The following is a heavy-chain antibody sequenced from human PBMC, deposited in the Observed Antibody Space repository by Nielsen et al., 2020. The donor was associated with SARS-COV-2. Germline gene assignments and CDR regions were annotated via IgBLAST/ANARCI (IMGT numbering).Heavy chain of an antibody. V-gene: IGHV7-4-1*02. CDR1: GYTFTSYA. Sequence: ASVKVSRKASGYTFTSYAMNWVRQAPGQGLEWMGWINTNTGSPTYAQGFTGRFIFSLDTSVSTAYLQISSLKAEDTAVYYCARDVDSSSPNYYGMDVWGQGTTVTVSS. D-gene: IGHD6-13*01. J-gene: IGHJ6*02. CDR2: INTNTGSP. CDR3: ARDVDSSSPNYYGMDV.